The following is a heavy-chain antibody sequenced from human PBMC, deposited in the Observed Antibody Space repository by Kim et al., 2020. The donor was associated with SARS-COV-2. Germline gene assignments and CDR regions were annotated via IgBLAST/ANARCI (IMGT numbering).Heavy chain of an antibody. Sequence: RVTISVDTSKNQFSLKLSSVTAADTAVYYCARDVGATAFKGYYYYYGMDVWGQGTTVTVSS. J-gene: IGHJ6*02. CDR3: ARDVGATAFKGYYYYYGMDV. D-gene: IGHD1-26*01. V-gene: IGHV4-31*02.